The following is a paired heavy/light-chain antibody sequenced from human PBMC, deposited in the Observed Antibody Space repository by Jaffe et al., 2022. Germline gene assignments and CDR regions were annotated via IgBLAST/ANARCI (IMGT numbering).Light chain of an antibody. CDR3: QQRGDWPPYT. Sequence: VLTQSPVTLSLSPGDRATLSCRASQSVGDYLGWYQQKPGQAPRLLIFDASKRAAGVPARFSGSGSGTDFTLTISSLEPEDFAVYFCQQRGDWPPYTFGQGTKLEI. CDR1: QSVGDY. CDR2: DAS. J-gene: IGKJ2*01. V-gene: IGKV3-11*01.
Heavy chain of an antibody. D-gene: IGHD6-19*01. Sequence: QEQLVESGGGLVKPGGSLRLSCAASGFTFKDYYMSWIRQAPGKGLEWFSYISGAATTTYYADSVKGRFTISRDNAKNSLFLQMNSLGVEDTAVYYCARNLRLMAGNPPYYYFYYMDVWGKGTTVTVSS. CDR2: ISGAATTT. CDR3: ARNLRLMAGNPPYYYFYYMDV. J-gene: IGHJ6*03. CDR1: GFTFKDYY. V-gene: IGHV3-11*01.